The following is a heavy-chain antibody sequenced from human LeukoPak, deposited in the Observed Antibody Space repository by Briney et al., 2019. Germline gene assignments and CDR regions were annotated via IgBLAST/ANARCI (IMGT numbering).Heavy chain of an antibody. CDR1: GFTFNDYA. J-gene: IGHJ3*02. D-gene: IGHD2-2*01. CDR2: ISWNGGSI. Sequence: GGSLRLSCVASGFTFNDYAMHWVRQAPGKGLEWVSGISWNGGSIGYADSVKGRFTISRDNAKNPLYLQMNSLRGDDMAFYYCAKETSDAFDIWGQGTMVIV. CDR3: AKETSDAFDI. V-gene: IGHV3-9*03.